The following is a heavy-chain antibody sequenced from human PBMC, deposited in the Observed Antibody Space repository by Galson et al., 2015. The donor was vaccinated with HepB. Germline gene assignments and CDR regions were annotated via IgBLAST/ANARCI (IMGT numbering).Heavy chain of an antibody. CDR2: ISAYNGNT. CDR1: GYTFTSYG. Sequence: SVKVSCKASGYTFTSYGISWVRQAPGQGLEWMGWISAYNGNTNYAQKLQGRVTMTTDTSTSTAYMELRSLRSDDTAVYYCARSIVVVPAAIPHPTHYFDYGGQGTLVTVSS. V-gene: IGHV1-18*01. D-gene: IGHD2-2*01. CDR3: ARSIVVVPAAIPHPTHYFDY. J-gene: IGHJ4*02.